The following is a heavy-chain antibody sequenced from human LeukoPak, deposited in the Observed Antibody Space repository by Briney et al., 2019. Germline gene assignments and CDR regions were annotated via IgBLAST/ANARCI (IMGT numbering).Heavy chain of an antibody. D-gene: IGHD5-18*01. J-gene: IGHJ4*02. CDR1: GFTFSSYA. CDR3: AKDAGDSYGYYHFDY. CDR2: ITGSGDDT. Sequence: GGSLRLSCAASGFTFSSYAMSWVRQAPGKGLEWVSDITGSGDDTDYADSVKGRFTVSRDNSRNTLYLQINSLRAEDTAVYYCAKDAGDSYGYYHFDYWGQGTLVTVSS. V-gene: IGHV3-23*01.